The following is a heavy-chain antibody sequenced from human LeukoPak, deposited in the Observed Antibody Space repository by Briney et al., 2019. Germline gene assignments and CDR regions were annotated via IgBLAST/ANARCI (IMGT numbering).Heavy chain of an antibody. Sequence: PGGSLRLSCAASGFTFSSYGMHWVRQAPGKGLEWVAFIRYDGSNKYYADSVKGRFTISRDNSKNTLYLQMNSLRAEDTAVYYCAKDSGYSSSTYYFDYWGQGTLVTVSS. V-gene: IGHV3-30*02. D-gene: IGHD6-6*01. CDR3: AKDSGYSSSTYYFDY. CDR1: GFTFSSYG. CDR2: IRYDGSNK. J-gene: IGHJ4*02.